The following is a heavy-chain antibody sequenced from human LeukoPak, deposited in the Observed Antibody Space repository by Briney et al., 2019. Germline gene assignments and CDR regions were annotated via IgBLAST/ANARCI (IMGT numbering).Heavy chain of an antibody. CDR3: AKDNAEYSSSSGNWFDP. CDR1: GFTFSSYA. J-gene: IGHJ5*02. Sequence: GGSLSLSCAASGFTFSSYAMSWVRQAPGKGLEWVSAISGSGVSTYYADSVKGRFTISRDNSKNTLYLQMNSLRAEDTAVYYCAKDNAEYSSSSGNWFDPWGQGTLVTVSS. CDR2: ISGSGVST. V-gene: IGHV3-23*01. D-gene: IGHD6-6*01.